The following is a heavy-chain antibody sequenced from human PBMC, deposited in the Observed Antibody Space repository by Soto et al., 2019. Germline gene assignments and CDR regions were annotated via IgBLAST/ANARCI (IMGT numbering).Heavy chain of an antibody. V-gene: IGHV3-33*01. CDR1: GFTFSSYG. D-gene: IGHD6-19*01. J-gene: IGHJ2*01. CDR3: ARDFPEIPYSSATYWYFDL. Sequence: QVQLVESGGGVVQPGRSLRLSCAASGFTFSSYGMHWVRQAPGKGLEWVAGIWYDGSNKYYADSVKGRFTISRDNSKNTLYLQMNSLRAEDTAVYYCARDFPEIPYSSATYWYFDLWGRGTLVTVSS. CDR2: IWYDGSNK.